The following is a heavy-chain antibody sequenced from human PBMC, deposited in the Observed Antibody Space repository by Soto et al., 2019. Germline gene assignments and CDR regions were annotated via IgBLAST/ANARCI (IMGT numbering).Heavy chain of an antibody. J-gene: IGHJ6*02. CDR1: GFTFTSFG. CDR2: IAYGGIDK. D-gene: IGHD4-17*01. Sequence: GGSLRLSCAASGFTFTSFGMHWVRQAPGKGLEWVSVIAYGGIDKYYGSSVKGRFTTSRDSSKNTLYLQMDSLSSEDTAVYYCAKGSYGGRYGMDVWGRGTTVTVSS. V-gene: IGHV3-30*18. CDR3: AKGSYGGRYGMDV.